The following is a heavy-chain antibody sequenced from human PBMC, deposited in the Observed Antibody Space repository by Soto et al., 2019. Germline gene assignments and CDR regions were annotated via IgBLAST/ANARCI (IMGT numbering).Heavy chain of an antibody. CDR3: ARHGPHCSSTSCYKDAFDI. D-gene: IGHD2-2*02. CDR2: IYPGDSDT. Sequence: GESLKISCKGSGYSFTSYWIGWVRQMPGKGLEWMGIIYPGDSDTRYSPSFQGQVTISADNSISTAYLQWSSLKASDTAMYYCARHGPHCSSTSCYKDAFDIWGQGTMVTVSS. J-gene: IGHJ3*02. V-gene: IGHV5-51*01. CDR1: GYSFTSYW.